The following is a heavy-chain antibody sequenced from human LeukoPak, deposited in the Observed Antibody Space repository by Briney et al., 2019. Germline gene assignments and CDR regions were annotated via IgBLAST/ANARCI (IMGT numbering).Heavy chain of an antibody. CDR3: AGGRGGSGWIDY. J-gene: IGHJ4*02. CDR2: IYNSGSN. D-gene: IGHD6-19*01. Sequence: SETLSLTCTVSDGSVSAYYWSWIRQPPGKGLEWIGYIYNSGSNNYNPSLKSRLTTSVDTSKNQFSLKLSSVTAADTAVYYCAGGRGGSGWIDYWGQGTLVTVSS. CDR1: DGSVSAYY. V-gene: IGHV4-59*02.